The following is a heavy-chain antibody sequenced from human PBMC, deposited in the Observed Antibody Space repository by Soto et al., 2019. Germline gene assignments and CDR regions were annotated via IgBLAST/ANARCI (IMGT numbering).Heavy chain of an antibody. V-gene: IGHV4-30-4*01. CDR1: GGSISSGDYY. D-gene: IGHD5-18*01. J-gene: IGHJ3*02. CDR2: IYYSGST. CDR3: ARGEIQLWGAFDI. Sequence: QVQLQESGPGLVKPSQTLSLTCTVSGGSISSGDYYWSWIRQPPGKGLEWIGYIYYSGSTYYNPSIKSRVTISVDTSKNQFSLKLSSVTAADTAVYYCARGEIQLWGAFDIWGQGTMVTVSS.